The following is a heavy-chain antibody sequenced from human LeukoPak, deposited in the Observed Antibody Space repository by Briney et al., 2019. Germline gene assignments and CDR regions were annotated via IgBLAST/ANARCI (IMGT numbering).Heavy chain of an antibody. CDR1: GFTSSTYW. Sequence: PGGSLRLSCAASGFTSSTYWMSWVRQAPGKGLEWVANIKQDGSDKYYVDSVKGRFTISKDNGKNSLYLQMNSLRAEDTAVYYCARDGRGGYLDYWGRGTLVTVSS. J-gene: IGHJ4*02. V-gene: IGHV3-7*01. D-gene: IGHD3-22*01. CDR3: ARDGRGGYLDY. CDR2: IKQDGSDK.